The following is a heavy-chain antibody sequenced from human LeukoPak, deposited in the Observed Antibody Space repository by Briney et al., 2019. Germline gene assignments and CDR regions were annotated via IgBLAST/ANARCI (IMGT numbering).Heavy chain of an antibody. Sequence: GGSLRLSCAASGFTFSSYYMNWVRQAPGKGLEWVSYISSSSSTIYYADSVKGRFTISRDNAKNSLYLQMNSLRAEDTAVYYRARDRYCSGGSCYSGGRGYWGQGTLVTVSS. CDR1: GFTFSSYY. V-gene: IGHV3-48*01. J-gene: IGHJ4*02. CDR3: ARDRYCSGGSCYSGGRGY. CDR2: ISSSSSTI. D-gene: IGHD2-15*01.